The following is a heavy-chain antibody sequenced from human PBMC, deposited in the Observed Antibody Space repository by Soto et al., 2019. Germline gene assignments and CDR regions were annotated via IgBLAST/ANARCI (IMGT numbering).Heavy chain of an antibody. CDR2: INPNSGGT. J-gene: IGHJ6*02. CDR1: GYTFTGYY. D-gene: IGHD3-3*01. CDR3: ARWKMYYDFWSGYEIYGMDV. Sequence: ASVKVSCKASGYTFTGYYMHWVRQAPGQGLEWMGWINPNSGGTKYSQKFQGRVTITRDTSASTAYMELSSLRSEDTAVYYCARWKMYYDFWSGYEIYGMDVWGQGTTVTVSS. V-gene: IGHV1-2*02.